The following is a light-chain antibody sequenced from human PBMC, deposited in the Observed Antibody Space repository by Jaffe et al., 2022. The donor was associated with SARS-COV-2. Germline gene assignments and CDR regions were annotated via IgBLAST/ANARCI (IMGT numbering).Light chain of an antibody. CDR1: QSIDIY. Sequence: DIQMTQSPSSLSASVGDRVTITCRASQSIDIYLNWYQQKAGKAPKLLIYGASGLQRGVPSRFSGSGSGRDFILTIRSLQPEDCATYYCQQSYSTPLTFGGGTKVEIK. CDR2: GAS. CDR3: QQSYSTPLT. J-gene: IGKJ4*01. V-gene: IGKV1-39*01.